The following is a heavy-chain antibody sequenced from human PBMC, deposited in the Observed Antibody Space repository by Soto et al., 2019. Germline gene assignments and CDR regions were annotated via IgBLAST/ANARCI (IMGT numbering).Heavy chain of an antibody. CDR2: INPNSGGT. V-gene: IGHV1-2*02. D-gene: IGHD6-6*01. CDR1: GYTFSGYY. J-gene: IGHJ5*02. CDR3: AKDLTRQLAYWLDP. Sequence: ASVKVSCKASGYTFSGYYIHWLRQAPGQGLEWLGWINPNSGGTNYAQKFQGRVTVTRDTPTSTAYMELSRLTSDDTAVDYCAKDLTRQLAYWLDPWGQGTQVTVSS.